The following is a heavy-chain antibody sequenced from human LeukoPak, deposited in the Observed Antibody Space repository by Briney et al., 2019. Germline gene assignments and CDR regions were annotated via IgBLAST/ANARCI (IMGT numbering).Heavy chain of an antibody. CDR1: GYTFTSYG. D-gene: IGHD1-14*01. CDR3: ARGAGVSHRGAFDI. V-gene: IGHV1-18*01. CDR2: ISAYNGNT. Sequence: VASVKVSCKASGYTFTSYGISWVRQAPGQGVEWMGWISAYNGNTNYAQKLQGRVTMTTDTSTSTAYMELRSLRSDDAAVYYCARGAGVSHRGAFDIWGQGTMVTVSS. J-gene: IGHJ3*02.